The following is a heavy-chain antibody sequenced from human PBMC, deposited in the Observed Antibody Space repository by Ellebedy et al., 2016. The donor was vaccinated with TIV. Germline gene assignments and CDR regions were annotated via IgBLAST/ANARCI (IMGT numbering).Heavy chain of an antibody. V-gene: IGHV3-69-1*01. Sequence: PGGSLRLSCAASGFSFSDWYVDWVRQAPGNGLEWVSVISGSGDSTYYADSVKGRFTISRDNAKNSLYLQMNSLRVDDTAVYYCATSRARVYWGQGTLVTVSS. CDR3: ATSRARVY. CDR2: ISGSGDST. CDR1: GFSFSDWY. J-gene: IGHJ4*02.